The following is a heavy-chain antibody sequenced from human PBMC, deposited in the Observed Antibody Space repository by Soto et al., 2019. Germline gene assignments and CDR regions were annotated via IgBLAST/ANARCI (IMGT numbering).Heavy chain of an antibody. CDR1: GFTFRRYA. Sequence: VGSLRLSCAGSGFTFRRYAMSWVRQAPGKGLEWVSGIIGNSALTYYADSVKGRFTISRENSKNTLYLQLNTLRADDTAVYYCAKNGDYDYDAFDVWGQGTVVTVSS. J-gene: IGHJ3*01. D-gene: IGHD3-16*01. CDR2: IIGNSALT. CDR3: AKNGDYDYDAFDV. V-gene: IGHV3-23*01.